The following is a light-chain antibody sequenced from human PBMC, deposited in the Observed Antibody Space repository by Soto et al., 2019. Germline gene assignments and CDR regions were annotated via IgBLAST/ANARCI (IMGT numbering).Light chain of an antibody. CDR3: CSFTNSYTWV. CDR1: SSDVGGYNY. V-gene: IGLV2-14*01. J-gene: IGLJ3*02. Sequence: QSALTQPASVSGSPGQSITISCTGTSSDVGGYNYVSWFQHHPGKVPKLMIYEVSHRPSGVSDRFSGSKSGTMASLTISGLQAEDEADYYCCSFTNSYTWVFGGGTKLTVL. CDR2: EVS.